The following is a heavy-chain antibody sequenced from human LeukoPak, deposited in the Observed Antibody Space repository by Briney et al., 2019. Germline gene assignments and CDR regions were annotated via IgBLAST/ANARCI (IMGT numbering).Heavy chain of an antibody. J-gene: IGHJ5*02. CDR3: AKGGRDTGGNWFDP. CDR2: ISGSGGNT. CDR1: GFTFSNYA. V-gene: IGHV3-23*01. D-gene: IGHD2-8*02. Sequence: GGSLRLSCAAPGFTFSNYAMTWVRQAPGKGLEWVSGISGSGGNTYYADSVKGRFTISRDNSKKTLHLQMNSLRAEDTAVYYCAKGGRDTGGNWFDPWGQGTLVTVSS.